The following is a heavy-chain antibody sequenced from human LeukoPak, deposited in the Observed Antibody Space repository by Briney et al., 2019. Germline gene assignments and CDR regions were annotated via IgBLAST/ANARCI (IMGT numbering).Heavy chain of an antibody. CDR3: ARGPATMVRGYYSYMHV. V-gene: IGHV4-59*01. J-gene: IGHJ6*03. D-gene: IGHD3-10*01. Sequence: SETLSLTCTVSGGSISSYYWSWIRQPPGKGLEWIGYIYYSGSTNYNPSLKSRVTISVDTSKNQFSLKLSSVTAADTAVYYCARGPATMVRGYYSYMHVWGKGTTVTVSS. CDR2: IYYSGST. CDR1: GGSISSYY.